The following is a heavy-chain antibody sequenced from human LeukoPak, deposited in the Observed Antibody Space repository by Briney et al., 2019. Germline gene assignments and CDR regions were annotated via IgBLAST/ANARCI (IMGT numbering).Heavy chain of an antibody. V-gene: IGHV4-39*01. J-gene: IGHJ4*02. CDR1: GGSISSSSYY. CDR3: ARHVGYSYGPTNY. Sequence: PSETLSLTCTVSGGSISSSSYYWGWIRQPPGKGLEWIGSIYYSGSTYYNPSLKSRVTISVDTSKNQFSLKLSSVTAVDTAVYYCARHVGYSYGPTNYWGQGTLVTVSS. D-gene: IGHD5-18*01. CDR2: IYYSGST.